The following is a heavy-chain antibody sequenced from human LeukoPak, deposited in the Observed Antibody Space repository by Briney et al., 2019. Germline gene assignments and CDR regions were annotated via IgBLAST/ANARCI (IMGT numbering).Heavy chain of an antibody. D-gene: IGHD2-15*01. CDR1: GFTFNNFA. V-gene: IGHV3-23*01. Sequence: GGSLRLSCAASGFTFNNFAMSWVRQAPGKGLEWVSGITDSGRRTYYADSVRGRFTISRDNSKSTLYLQMNSLGAEDTAVYYCAKEYCSGGSCYEEAFDYWGQGTLVTVSS. CDR3: AKEYCSGGSCYEEAFDY. CDR2: ITDSGRRT. J-gene: IGHJ4*02.